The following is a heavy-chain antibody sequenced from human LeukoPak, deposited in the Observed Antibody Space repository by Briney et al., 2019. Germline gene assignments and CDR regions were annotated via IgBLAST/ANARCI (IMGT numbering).Heavy chain of an antibody. V-gene: IGHV4-59*08. J-gene: IGHJ6*03. D-gene: IGHD3-10*01. CDR3: ARVRYYYYYYMDV. CDR2: IYYSGST. Sequence: SETLSLTCTVSGGSISSYYWSWVRQPPGKGLEWIGYIYYSGSTNYNPSLKSRVTISVDTSKNQFSLKLSSVTAADTAVYYCARVRYYYYYYMDVWGKGTTVTVSS. CDR1: GGSISSYY.